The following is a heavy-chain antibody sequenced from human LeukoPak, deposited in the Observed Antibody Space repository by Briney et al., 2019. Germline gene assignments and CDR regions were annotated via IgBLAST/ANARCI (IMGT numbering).Heavy chain of an antibody. D-gene: IGHD3-22*01. J-gene: IGHJ4*02. CDR3: AREINWVSESRGYSPYYFDF. V-gene: IGHV1-69*05. CDR1: GGTFSNSG. CDR2: IIPLFGTP. Sequence: GASVKVSCKASGGTFSNSGFNWVRQAPGQGLEWLGGIIPLFGTPRYAQTFQGRVSLTTDESTSTVYMELSSLGSEDTAVYYCAREINWVSESRGYSPYYFDFWGQGTLVTVSS.